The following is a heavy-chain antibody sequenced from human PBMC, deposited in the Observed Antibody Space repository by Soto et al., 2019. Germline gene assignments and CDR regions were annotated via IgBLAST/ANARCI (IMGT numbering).Heavy chain of an antibody. CDR3: ATGRYCSSAACLAAE. Sequence: EVQLLESGGGLVQPGGSLRLSCAASGFTFSSSAMLWVRQAPGEGLEWVSAIGTSAGNTKYTDSVKGRFTISRDNSKNTVLLQMNSLRAEDTALYYCATGRYCSSAACLAAEWGQGTLITVSS. CDR2: IGTSAGNT. D-gene: IGHD2-2*01. V-gene: IGHV3-23*05. J-gene: IGHJ4*02. CDR1: GFTFSSSA.